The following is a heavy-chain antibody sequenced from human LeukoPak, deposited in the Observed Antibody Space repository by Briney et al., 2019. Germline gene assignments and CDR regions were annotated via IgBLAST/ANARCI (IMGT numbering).Heavy chain of an antibody. Sequence: PGGSLRLSCAASGFTFSSYAMHWVRQAPGKGLEYVSAISSNGGSTYYANSVKDRFTISRDNSKNTLYLQMGSLRADDMAVYYCAREWAHDSSGYVFQPPLDYWGRGTLVTVSS. V-gene: IGHV3-64*01. D-gene: IGHD3-22*01. J-gene: IGHJ4*02. CDR1: GFTFSSYA. CDR3: AREWAHDSSGYVFQPPLDY. CDR2: ISSNGGST.